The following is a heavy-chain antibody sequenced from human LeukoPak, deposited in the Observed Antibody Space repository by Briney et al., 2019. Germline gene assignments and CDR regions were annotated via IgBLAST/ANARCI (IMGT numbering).Heavy chain of an antibody. CDR2: IADDGTNH. CDR1: RFPSRDYP. Sequence: GGSLRLSCEASRFPSRDYPMHWVRQTPGRGLQWVAVIADDGTNHYDAEFVKGRFSISRDNSKITMYLHMNSLGPEDTGVYYCVRAQISILSSGDVFDVWGRGTVVTVSS. V-gene: IGHV3-30*14. CDR3: VRAQISILSSGDVFDV. D-gene: IGHD3-10*01. J-gene: IGHJ3*01.